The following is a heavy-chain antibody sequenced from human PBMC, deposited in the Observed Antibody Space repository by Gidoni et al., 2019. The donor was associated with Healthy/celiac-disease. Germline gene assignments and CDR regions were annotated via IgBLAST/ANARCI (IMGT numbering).Heavy chain of an antibody. CDR1: GDTLLSYD. J-gene: IGHJ6*03. Sequence: QVQLGQSGAEVKKPGASVKVSCKASGDTLLSYDINWVRQATGQGLEWMGWMNPNSGNTGYAQTFQGRVTMTRNTSISTAYMALSSLRSEDTAVYYCARARTMVRGVQLLDVWGKGTTVTVSS. D-gene: IGHD3-10*01. CDR2: MNPNSGNT. V-gene: IGHV1-8*01. CDR3: ARARTMVRGVQLLDV.